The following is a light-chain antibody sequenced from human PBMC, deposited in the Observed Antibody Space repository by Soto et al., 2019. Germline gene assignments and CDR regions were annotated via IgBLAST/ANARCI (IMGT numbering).Light chain of an antibody. V-gene: IGKV3-20*01. CDR3: QQYGSSPRT. Sequence: EIVLTQFPGTLSLSPGERATLSCRASQSVTSSSLAWYQQKVGRAPRVLIYGASNRATGIPDRFSGSGSGTDFTLNITRLETEDFAVYYCQQYGSSPRTFGQGTRLEIK. J-gene: IGKJ5*01. CDR2: GAS. CDR1: QSVTSSS.